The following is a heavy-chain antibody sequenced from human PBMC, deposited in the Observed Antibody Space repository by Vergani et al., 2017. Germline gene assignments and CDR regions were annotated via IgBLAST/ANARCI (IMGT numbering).Heavy chain of an antibody. CDR1: GFTFNHYA. CDR3: AEGNTGNGVYDYLHYYHAIDV. V-gene: IGHV3-23*01. D-gene: IGHD5/OR15-5a*01. J-gene: IGHJ6*04. Sequence: EVQLLESGGSLKQPGGSVRLSCAASGFTFNHYAMNWVRQAPGKGLEWVLSISGSGGSTYYAGSVKGRFTISRDSSKKTLYRKMNSLSAGDTGVYYCAEGNTGNGVYDYLHYYHAIDVWGKGKTVTVAS. CDR2: ISGSGGST.